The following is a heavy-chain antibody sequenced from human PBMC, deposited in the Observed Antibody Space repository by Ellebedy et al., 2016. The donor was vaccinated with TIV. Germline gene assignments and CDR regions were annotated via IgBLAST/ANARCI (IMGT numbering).Heavy chain of an antibody. CDR2: TYYSGST. V-gene: IGHV4-31*03. J-gene: IGHJ4*02. Sequence: MPSATLSLTCTVSGGSISRGSYYWNWIRQYTGKGLEWIGYTYYSGSTYYNPSLKSRVNVSVDTSKNQFSLKLSSVTAADTAVYYCARGKFAAAGIDYWGQGTLVTVSS. D-gene: IGHD6-13*01. CDR3: ARGKFAAAGIDY. CDR1: GGSISRGSYY.